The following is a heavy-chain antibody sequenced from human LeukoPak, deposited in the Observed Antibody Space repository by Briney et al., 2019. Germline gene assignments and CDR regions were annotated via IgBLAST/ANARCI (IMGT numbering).Heavy chain of an antibody. CDR1: GFPFSSYW. D-gene: IGHD3-3*01. J-gene: IGHJ5*02. Sequence: GGSLRLSCAASGFPFSSYWMHWVRQVPGKGLLWVSRINSDGSATIYADSVRGRFTISRDNAKNTLYLQMNSLRAEDTAVYYCAKDLAGITIFGVHGPNWFDPWGQGTLVTVSS. CDR3: AKDLAGITIFGVHGPNWFDP. V-gene: IGHV3-74*01. CDR2: INSDGSAT.